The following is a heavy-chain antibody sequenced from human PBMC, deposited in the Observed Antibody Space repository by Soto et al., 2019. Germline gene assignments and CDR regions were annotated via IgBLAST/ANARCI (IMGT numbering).Heavy chain of an antibody. V-gene: IGHV4-34*01. Sequence: SETLSLTCAVYGGSFSGYYWSWIRQPPGKGLEWIGEINHSGSTNYNPSLKSRVTISVDTSKNQFSLKLSSVTAADTAVYYCARRVTYYDILPGYYDYYYYYGMDVWGQGTTVTVSS. CDR2: INHSGST. CDR1: GGSFSGYY. D-gene: IGHD3-9*01. J-gene: IGHJ6*02. CDR3: ARRVTYYDILPGYYDYYYYYGMDV.